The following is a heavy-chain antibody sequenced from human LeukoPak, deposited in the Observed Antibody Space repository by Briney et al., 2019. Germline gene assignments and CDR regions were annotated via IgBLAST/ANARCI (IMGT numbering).Heavy chain of an antibody. D-gene: IGHD1-26*01. CDR3: AKAPIVGATTGRYYFDY. V-gene: IGHV3-23*01. Sequence: GGSLRLSCAASGFTFSSYAMSWVRQAPAKGLEWVSAISGSGGSTYYADSVKGRFTISRDNSKNTLYLQMNSLRAEDTAVYYCAKAPIVGATTGRYYFDYWGQGTLVTVSS. CDR1: GFTFSSYA. J-gene: IGHJ4*02. CDR2: ISGSGGST.